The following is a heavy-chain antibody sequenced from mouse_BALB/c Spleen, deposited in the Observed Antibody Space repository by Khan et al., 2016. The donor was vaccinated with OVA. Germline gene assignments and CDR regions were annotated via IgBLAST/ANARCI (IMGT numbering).Heavy chain of an antibody. Sequence: VQLKESGPDLVKPGASVKISCKASGYSFTLYYMSWVKQSHGKSLEWIGRVNPNTDNINYNQEFKGKAILTVDKSSNTAYMELLSLTSEDSAVYFCARGYDFFASWGQGTLVTVSA. J-gene: IGHJ3*01. D-gene: IGHD2-14*01. CDR3: ARGYDFFAS. V-gene: IGHV1-26*01. CDR2: VNPNTDNI. CDR1: GYSFTLYY.